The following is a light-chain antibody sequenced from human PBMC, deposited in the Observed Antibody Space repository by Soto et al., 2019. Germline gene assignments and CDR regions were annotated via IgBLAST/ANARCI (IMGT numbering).Light chain of an antibody. Sequence: DILMTQSPATLSASVGDRVTITCRASQSISRWLTWYQQKPGKAPKLLIYEASSLEGGVPSRFSGSGSGTKFPSPINRLQPDDFANYFCQKFNNYPTPFGQGTRLEVK. CDR1: QSISRW. V-gene: IGKV1-5*01. CDR2: EAS. J-gene: IGKJ5*01. CDR3: QKFNNYPTP.